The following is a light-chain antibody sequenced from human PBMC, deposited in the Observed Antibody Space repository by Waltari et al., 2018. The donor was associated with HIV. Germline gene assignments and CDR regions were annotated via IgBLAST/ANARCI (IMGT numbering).Light chain of an antibody. V-gene: IGLV1-51*02. Sequence: QSVLTQPPSVSAAPGQKVTISCPGSNDSVSWYQQFPGTAPKLLIYENNKRPSGIPDRFSGSKSGTSATLGITGLQTGDEADYYCAAWADSLGMAFGGGTKLTVL. CDR3: AAWADSLGMA. CDR2: ENN. J-gene: IGLJ2*01. CDR1: NDS.